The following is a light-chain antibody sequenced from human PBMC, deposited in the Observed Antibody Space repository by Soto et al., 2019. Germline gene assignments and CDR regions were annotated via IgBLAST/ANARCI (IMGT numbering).Light chain of an antibody. J-gene: IGKJ1*01. CDR2: GTS. Sequence: EFVLTQSPVTLSLSPGERATLSCRASHFISTNYLAWYQQRSGQAPRLLIYGTSTRATGIPDRFSGSESWTDFTLTISKLEAEDFAVYFCQQYATSPTLKFGHGTKVE. CDR1: HFISTNY. CDR3: QQYATSPTLK. V-gene: IGKV3-20*01.